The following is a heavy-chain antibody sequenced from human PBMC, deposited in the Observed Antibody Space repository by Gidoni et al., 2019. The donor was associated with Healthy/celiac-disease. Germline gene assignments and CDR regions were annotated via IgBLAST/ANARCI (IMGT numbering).Heavy chain of an antibody. CDR2: VDPEDGET. D-gene: IGHD2-2*01. CDR1: GYTFHDSY. Sequence: EVQLVQSGAEVKKPGPTVKISCTVSGYTFHDSYMHWGKKAPGKGLEWMGLVDPEDGETIYAEKFQGRVTVTADTSTDTAYMELSSLRSEDTAVYYCATGIVVVPAAIVYYYGMDVWGQGTTVTVSS. CDR3: ATGIVVVPAAIVYYYGMDV. V-gene: IGHV1-69-2*01. J-gene: IGHJ6*02.